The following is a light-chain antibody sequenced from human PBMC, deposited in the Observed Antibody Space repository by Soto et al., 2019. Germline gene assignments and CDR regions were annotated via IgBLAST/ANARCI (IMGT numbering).Light chain of an antibody. V-gene: IGKV3-20*01. CDR2: GAS. J-gene: IGKJ5*01. CDR3: QQYGSSSIT. CDR1: QSVSSSY. Sequence: EIVLTQSPGTLSLSPGERATLSCRASQSVSSSYLAWYQQKPGQAPRLLIYGASSRATGLPDRFSGSGSGTDFTLTISRLEPEDFAAYYCQQYGSSSITFGQGTRLEIK.